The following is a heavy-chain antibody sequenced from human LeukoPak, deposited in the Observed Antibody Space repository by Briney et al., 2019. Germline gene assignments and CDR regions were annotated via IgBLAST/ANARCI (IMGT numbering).Heavy chain of an antibody. Sequence: GASVKVSCKASGYTFTSYAMHWVRQAPGQRLEWMGWINAGNGNTKYSQKFQGRVTITRDTSASTAYMELSSLRSEDTAVYYCARGHPTRIQLWLMGYYYGMDVWGQGTTVTVSS. CDR3: ARGHPTRIQLWLMGYYYGMDV. CDR2: INAGNGNT. CDR1: GYTFTSYA. V-gene: IGHV1-3*01. D-gene: IGHD5-18*01. J-gene: IGHJ6*02.